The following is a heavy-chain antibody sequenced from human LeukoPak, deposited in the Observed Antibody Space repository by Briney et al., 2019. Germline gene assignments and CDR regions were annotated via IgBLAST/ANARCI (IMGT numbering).Heavy chain of an antibody. CDR2: ISSSSSYI. CDR1: GFTFSSYS. Sequence: GGSLRLSCAASGFTFSSYSMNWVRQAPGKGLEWVSSISSSSSYIYCADSVKGRFTISRDNAKNSLYLQMNSLRAEDTAVYYCASGLSAAIDYFDYWGQGTLVTVSS. V-gene: IGHV3-21*01. CDR3: ASGLSAAIDYFDY. J-gene: IGHJ4*02. D-gene: IGHD6-13*01.